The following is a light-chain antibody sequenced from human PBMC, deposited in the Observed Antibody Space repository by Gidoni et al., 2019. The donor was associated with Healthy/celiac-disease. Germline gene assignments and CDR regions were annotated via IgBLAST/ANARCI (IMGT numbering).Light chain of an antibody. V-gene: IGKV3-20*01. J-gene: IGKJ4*01. CDR3: QQYGSSPPVT. CDR1: QSVRSSY. CDR2: GAS. Sequence: IVLTQSPGTLSLSPGERATLSCRASQSVRSSYLAWYQQKPGQAPRLLIYGASSRATGIPDRVSGSGSGTDFTLTISRLEPEDFAVYYCQQYGSSPPVTFXGXTKVEIK.